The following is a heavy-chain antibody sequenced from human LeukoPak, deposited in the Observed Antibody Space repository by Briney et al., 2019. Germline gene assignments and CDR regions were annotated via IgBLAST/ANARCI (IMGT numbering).Heavy chain of an antibody. CDR2: VSGSGGNT. D-gene: IGHD3-3*01. Sequence: PGGSLRLSCEAFGFTFSSYGMTWVRQAPGKGLEWVSGVSGSGGNTKHADSVKGRFTISRDNSKNTLYLQMNSLRVEDTAVYYCAKIGRKYDFWTGFYEEEVDYMDVWGKGTTVTVSS. V-gene: IGHV3-23*01. CDR1: GFTFSSYG. CDR3: AKIGRKYDFWTGFYEEEVDYMDV. J-gene: IGHJ6*03.